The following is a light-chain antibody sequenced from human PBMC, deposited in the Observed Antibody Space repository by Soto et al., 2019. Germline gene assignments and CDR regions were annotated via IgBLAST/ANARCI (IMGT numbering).Light chain of an antibody. V-gene: IGLV1-44*01. J-gene: IGLJ2*01. CDR3: AAWDDSLNGPVV. CDR2: SNN. Sequence: QSVLTQPPSASGTPGQRVTISCSGSSSNIGSNTVNWYQHLPGTAPKLLIYSNNQRPSGVPDRFSGSKSGTSASLAISGLQSEDEADYYCAAWDDSLNGPVVFGGGTKLTGL. CDR1: SSNIGSNT.